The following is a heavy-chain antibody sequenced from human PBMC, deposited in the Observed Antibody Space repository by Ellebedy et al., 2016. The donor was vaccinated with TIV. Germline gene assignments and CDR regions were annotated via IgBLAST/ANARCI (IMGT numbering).Heavy chain of an antibody. Sequence: SETLSLTXAVSGGSISDNNWWSWVRQPPGTGLEWIGEISLEGSTNYNPSLTSRVTISRDNFKNQFSLRVTSVTAADTAVYFCGREGLPYTPPDFWGQGILVTVSS. CDR3: GREGLPYTPPDF. CDR2: ISLEGST. D-gene: IGHD3-3*01. V-gene: IGHV4-4*02. CDR1: GGSISDNNW. J-gene: IGHJ4*02.